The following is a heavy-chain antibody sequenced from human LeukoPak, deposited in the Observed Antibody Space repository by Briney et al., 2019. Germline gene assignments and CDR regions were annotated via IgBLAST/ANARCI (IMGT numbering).Heavy chain of an antibody. Sequence: SETLSLTCAVYGGSFTYYYWGWIRQSPGKGLEWIGEINHSGSTNYNPSLKSRVTMSVDTFKNQFSLTLSSVTAADTAVYYCARVQDFETRGYYLGYWGHGTLVTVSS. CDR2: INHSGST. J-gene: IGHJ4*01. CDR3: ARVQDFETRGYYLGY. D-gene: IGHD3-22*01. CDR1: GGSFTYYY. V-gene: IGHV4-34*01.